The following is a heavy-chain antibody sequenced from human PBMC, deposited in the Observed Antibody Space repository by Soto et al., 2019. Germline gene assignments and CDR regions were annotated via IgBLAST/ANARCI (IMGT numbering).Heavy chain of an antibody. Sequence: EVQLLESGGGLVKPGGSLRLSCAASGFTFSSYAMSWVRQAPGKGLEWVSAISGSGGSTYYADSVKGRFTISGENSKNTLYRQMNSLRAENTAVYYCAKDSRAVATDAFDIWGQGTMVTVSS. CDR1: GFTFSSYA. D-gene: IGHD6-19*01. CDR3: AKDSRAVATDAFDI. CDR2: ISGSGGST. V-gene: IGHV3-23*01. J-gene: IGHJ3*02.